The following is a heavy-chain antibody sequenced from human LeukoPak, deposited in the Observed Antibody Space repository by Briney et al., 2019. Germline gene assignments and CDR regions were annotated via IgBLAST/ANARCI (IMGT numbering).Heavy chain of an antibody. CDR3: ARDQEAFHY. CDR1: GYSFTSNY. J-gene: IGHJ4*02. Sequence: VASVKVSCKASGYSFTSNYIHWVRQAPGQGLEWMGMIYPRDGSTSYAQKFQGRVTVTRDTSTSTVHMELSGLRSEDTAVYYCARDQEAFHYWGQGTLVTVSS. V-gene: IGHV1-46*01. CDR2: IYPRDGST.